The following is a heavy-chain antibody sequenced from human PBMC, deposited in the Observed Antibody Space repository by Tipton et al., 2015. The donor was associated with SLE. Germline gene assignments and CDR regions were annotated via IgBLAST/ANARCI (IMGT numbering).Heavy chain of an antibody. CDR2: INHSGST. CDR3: ARGRGPAHFQH. J-gene: IGHJ1*01. Sequence: TLSLTCTVSGGSISSGGYYWSWIRQPPGKGLEWIGEINHSGSTNYNPSLKSRVTISVDTSKNQFSLKLSSVTAADTAVYYCARGRGPAHFQHWGQGTLVTVSS. CDR1: GGSISSGGYY. V-gene: IGHV4-39*07. D-gene: IGHD3-10*01.